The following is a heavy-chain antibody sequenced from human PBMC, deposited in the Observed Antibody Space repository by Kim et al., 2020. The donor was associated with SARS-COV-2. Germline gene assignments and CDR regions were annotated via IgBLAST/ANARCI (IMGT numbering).Heavy chain of an antibody. CDR3: ARVLKVENYFDY. J-gene: IGHJ4*02. V-gene: IGHV1-46*01. D-gene: IGHD1-1*01. Sequence: TYAQKFEGRLTLTRDTSTSTVYMDLSSLRSEDTAVYYCARVLKVENYFDYWGQGTPVTVSS.